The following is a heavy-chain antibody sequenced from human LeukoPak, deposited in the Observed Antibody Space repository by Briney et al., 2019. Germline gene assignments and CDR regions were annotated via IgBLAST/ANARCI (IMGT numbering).Heavy chain of an antibody. CDR3: ARGGSYHKYYFDY. CDR1: GGSISSYY. J-gene: IGHJ4*02. CDR2: IYYSGST. V-gene: IGHV4-59*01. D-gene: IGHD1-26*01. Sequence: KPSETLSLTCTVSGGSISSYYWSWIRQPQGEGLEWIGYIYYSGSTNYNPSLKSRVTISLDTSKNQFSLKLSSVTAADTAVYYCARGGSYHKYYFDYWGQGTLVTVSS.